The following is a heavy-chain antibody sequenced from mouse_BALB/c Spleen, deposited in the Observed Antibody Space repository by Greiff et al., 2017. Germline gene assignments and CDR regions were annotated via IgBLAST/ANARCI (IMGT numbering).Heavy chain of an antibody. V-gene: IGHV5-17*02. CDR2: ISSGSSTI. D-gene: IGHD1-1*01. CDR1: GFTFSSFG. J-gene: IGHJ2*01. CDR3: ARGGSRDY. Sequence: EVQLQESGGGLVQPGGSRKLSCAASGFTFSSFGMHWVRQAPEKGLEWVAYISSGSSTIYYADTVKGRFTISRDNPKNTLFLQMTSLRSEDTAMYYCARGGSRDYWGQGTTLTVSS.